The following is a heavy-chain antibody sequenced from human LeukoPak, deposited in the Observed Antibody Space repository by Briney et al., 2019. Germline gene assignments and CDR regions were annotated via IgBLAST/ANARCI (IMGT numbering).Heavy chain of an antibody. D-gene: IGHD3-22*01. CDR2: INPNSGGT. Sequence: ASVKVSCKASGYTFTGYYMHWVRQAPGQGLEWMGWINPNSGGTNYAQKFQGRVTMTRDTSISTAYMELSRLRSDDTAGYYWARDFNYYDRTEMAFDIWGQGTMVTVSS. V-gene: IGHV1-2*02. CDR3: ARDFNYYDRTEMAFDI. J-gene: IGHJ3*02. CDR1: GYTFTGYY.